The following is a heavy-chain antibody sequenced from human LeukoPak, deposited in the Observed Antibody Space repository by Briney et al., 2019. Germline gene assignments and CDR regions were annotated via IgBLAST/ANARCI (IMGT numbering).Heavy chain of an antibody. CDR3: AKDYCGGDCYSAAEGPLDY. D-gene: IGHD2-21*02. Sequence: GGSLRLSCAASGFTFSSYAMSWVRQAPGKGLEWVSAISGSGGSTYYADSVKGRFTISRDNSKNTLYLQMNSLRAEDTAVYYCAKDYCGGDCYSAAEGPLDYWGQGTLVTVPS. CDR2: ISGSGGST. J-gene: IGHJ4*02. CDR1: GFTFSSYA. V-gene: IGHV3-23*01.